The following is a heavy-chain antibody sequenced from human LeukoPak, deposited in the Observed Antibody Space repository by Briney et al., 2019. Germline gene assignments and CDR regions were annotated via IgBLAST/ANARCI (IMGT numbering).Heavy chain of an antibody. Sequence: GGSLRLSCAASEFTLYNFPMSWVRQAPGKGLEWVSGISGSGAGTSYADSVRGRFTISRDDSKNTVYLQMNSLRAEDTAVYYCAKLLLWFGEFRGPGHFDSWAQGTLVTVSS. D-gene: IGHD3-10*01. V-gene: IGHV3-23*01. J-gene: IGHJ4*02. CDR1: EFTLYNFP. CDR3: AKLLLWFGEFRGPGHFDS. CDR2: ISGSGAGT.